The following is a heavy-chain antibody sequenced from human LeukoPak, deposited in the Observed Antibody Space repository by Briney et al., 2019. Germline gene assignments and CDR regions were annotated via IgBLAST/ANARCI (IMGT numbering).Heavy chain of an antibody. Sequence: GGSLRLSCAASGFTFSSYGMHWVRQAPGKGLEWVAFIRYDGSNKYYADSVKGRFTISRDNSKNAVHLQMNSLRAEDTAVYYCAKDSVSSRLRYFDYWGQGTLVTVSS. CDR2: IRYDGSNK. J-gene: IGHJ4*02. V-gene: IGHV3-30*02. CDR3: AKDSVSSRLRYFDY. CDR1: GFTFSSYG. D-gene: IGHD4-17*01.